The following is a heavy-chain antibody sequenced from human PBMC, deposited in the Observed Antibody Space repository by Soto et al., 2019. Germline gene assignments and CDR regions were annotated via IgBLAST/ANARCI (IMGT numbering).Heavy chain of an antibody. CDR2: IYYTGTT. V-gene: IGHV4-59*08. D-gene: IGHD3-22*01. Sequence: PSETLSLTCTVSGGSISSCYWSWILQPPGKGLEWIGYIYYTGTTTYNPSIKSRVTISVDSSKNQFSLNLTSVSAADTAVYYCARLGGFYQSLDSWGQGTLVTVSS. CDR1: GGSISSCY. J-gene: IGHJ5*01. CDR3: ARLGGFYQSLDS.